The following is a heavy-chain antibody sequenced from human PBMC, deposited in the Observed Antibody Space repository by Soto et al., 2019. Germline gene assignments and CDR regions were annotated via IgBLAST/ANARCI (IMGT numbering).Heavy chain of an antibody. J-gene: IGHJ4*02. CDR1: GGSISSYY. CDR2: IYYSGST. Sequence: SETLSLTCTVSGGSISSYYWSWIRQPPEKGLEWIGYIYYSGSTNYNPSLKSRVTISVDTSKNQFSLKLSSVTAADTAVYYCAREVGDIVGATLYFDYWGQGTLVTVSS. D-gene: IGHD1-26*01. CDR3: AREVGDIVGATLYFDY. V-gene: IGHV4-59*01.